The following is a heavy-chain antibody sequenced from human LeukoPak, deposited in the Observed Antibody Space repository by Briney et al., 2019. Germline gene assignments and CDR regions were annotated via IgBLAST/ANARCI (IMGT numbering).Heavy chain of an antibody. CDR2: IYYSGST. CDR1: GGSFSGYY. CDR3: ASGYTGDY. Sequence: PSETLSLTCAVYGGSFSGYYWSWIRQPPGKGLEWIGSIYYSGSTYYNPSLKSRVTISVDTSKNQFSLKLSSVTAADTAVYYCASGYTGDYWGQGTLVTVSS. D-gene: IGHD1-26*01. J-gene: IGHJ4*02. V-gene: IGHV4-34*01.